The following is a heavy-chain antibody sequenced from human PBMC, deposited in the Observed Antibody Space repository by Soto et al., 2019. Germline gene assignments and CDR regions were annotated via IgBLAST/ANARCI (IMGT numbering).Heavy chain of an antibody. J-gene: IGHJ3*02. CDR2: IYSGGST. V-gene: IGHV3-66*01. CDR3: ARALGGVVVPAAMHPYDDAFDI. CDR1: GFTVSSNY. Sequence: GGSLRLSCAASGFTVSSNYMSWVRQAPGKGLEWVSVIYSGGSTYYADSVKGRFTISRDNSKNTLYLQMNSLRAEDTAVYYCARALGGVVVPAAMHPYDDAFDIWGQGTMVTVSS. D-gene: IGHD2-2*01.